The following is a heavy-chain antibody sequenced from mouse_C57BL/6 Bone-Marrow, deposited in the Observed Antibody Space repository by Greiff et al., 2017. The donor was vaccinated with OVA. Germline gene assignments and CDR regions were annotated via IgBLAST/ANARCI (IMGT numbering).Heavy chain of an antibody. CDR3: ARRRAWFAY. CDR1: GYTFTSYG. Sequence: QVTLKVSGAELARPGASVKLSCKASGYTFTSYGISWVKQRTGQGLEWIGEIYPRSGNTYYNEKFKGKATLTADKSSSTAYMELRSLTSEDSAVYFCARRRAWFAYWGQGTLVTVSA. J-gene: IGHJ3*01. CDR2: IYPRSGNT. V-gene: IGHV1-81*01.